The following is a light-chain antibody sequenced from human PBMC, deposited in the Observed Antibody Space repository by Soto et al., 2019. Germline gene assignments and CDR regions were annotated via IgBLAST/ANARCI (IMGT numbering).Light chain of an antibody. V-gene: IGKV1-39*01. J-gene: IGKJ2*01. Sequence: IQMTQSPSSLSASVGDRVTITCRASQRISTSLNWYQHQVGRAPKLLIYAASSLQTGVPSRFSGSGSGTDFTLTISSLQPEEFATYYCQQSYLTPRTFGQGTKLEIK. CDR1: QRISTS. CDR3: QQSYLTPRT. CDR2: AAS.